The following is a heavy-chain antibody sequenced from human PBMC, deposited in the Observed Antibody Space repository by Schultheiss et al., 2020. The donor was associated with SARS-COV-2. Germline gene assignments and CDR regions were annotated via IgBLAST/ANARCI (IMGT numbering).Heavy chain of an antibody. Sequence: GGSLRLSCAASGFTFSSYAMSWVRQAPGKGLEWVSIIRGSGDNTYYADSVKGRFTISRDNAKNSLYLQMNSLRAEDTAVYYCARVVPAAPDYWGQGTLVTVSS. CDR1: GFTFSSYA. CDR2: IRGSGDNT. CDR3: ARVVPAAPDY. V-gene: IGHV3-23*01. D-gene: IGHD2-2*01. J-gene: IGHJ4*02.